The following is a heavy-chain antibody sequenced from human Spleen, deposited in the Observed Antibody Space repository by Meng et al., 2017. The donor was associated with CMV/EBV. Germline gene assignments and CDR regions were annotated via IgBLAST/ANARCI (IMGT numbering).Heavy chain of an antibody. CDR3: ARDGTSAVGATTPFFDF. CDR1: GTRFSSYA. CDR2: ISWNSGSI. V-gene: IGHV3-9*01. Sequence: SLKISCELSGTRFSSYAMQWVRQVTGKGLEWVSGISWNSGSIGYADSVKGRFTISRDNAKNSLYLQMNSLRGEDTAMYYCARDGTSAVGATTPFFDFWGRGTLVTVSS. D-gene: IGHD1-26*01. J-gene: IGHJ4*02.